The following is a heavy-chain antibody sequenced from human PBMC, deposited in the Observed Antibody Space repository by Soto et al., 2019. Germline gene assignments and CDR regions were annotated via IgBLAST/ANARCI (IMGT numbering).Heavy chain of an antibody. J-gene: IGHJ4*02. V-gene: IGHV6-1*01. CDR2: TYYRSKWYN. CDR3: AREAVAGPRRLGFDY. D-gene: IGHD6-19*01. Sequence: SQTLSLTCAISGDRVSSTSAAWNWIRQSPSRGLEWLGRTYYRSKWYNDYAVSVKSRITINPDTSKNQFSLQLNSVTPEDTAVYYCAREAVAGPRRLGFDYWGQGTLVTVSS. CDR1: GDRVSSTSAA.